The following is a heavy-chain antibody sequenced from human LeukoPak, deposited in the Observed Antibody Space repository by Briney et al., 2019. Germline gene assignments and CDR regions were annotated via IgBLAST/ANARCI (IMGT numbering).Heavy chain of an antibody. CDR1: GYTFTSYD. J-gene: IGHJ4*02. D-gene: IGHD3-10*01. V-gene: IGHV1-8*03. CDR3: ARGYYDSGSYYHDY. CDR2: MNPNSGNT. Sequence: ASVKVSCKASGYTFTSYDINWVRQATGQGLEWMGWMNPNSGNTGYAQKFQGRVTITRNTSISTAYMELSSLRSEDTAVYYCARGYYDSGSYYHDYWGQGTLVTVSS.